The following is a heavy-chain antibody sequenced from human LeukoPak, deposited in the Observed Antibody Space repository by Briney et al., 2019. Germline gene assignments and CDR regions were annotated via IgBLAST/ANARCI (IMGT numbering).Heavy chain of an antibody. D-gene: IGHD6-19*01. CDR2: IKQDGSEI. CDR1: GFTFSRYW. CDR3: ARHWWDNSGSYHFDY. V-gene: IGHV3-7*05. Sequence: PGGFLRLSCAASGFTFSRYWMSWVRQAPGKGLEWVANIKQDGSEIYYVASVKGRFTVSRDNAKNSLSLQMNSLRADDTAVYYCARHWWDNSGSYHFDYWGQGTLVTVSS. J-gene: IGHJ4*02.